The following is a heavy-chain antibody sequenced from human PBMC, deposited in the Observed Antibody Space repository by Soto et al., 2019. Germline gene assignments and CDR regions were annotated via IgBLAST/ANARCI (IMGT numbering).Heavy chain of an antibody. V-gene: IGHV4-39*01. Sequence: SETLSLTCTVSGGSISSSSYYWGWIRQPPRKGQEWIGSIYYSGSTYYNPSPKSRVTISVDTSKNQFSLKLSSVTAADTAVYYCARLTRLPYSGSYYFDYWGQGTLVTVSS. D-gene: IGHD1-26*01. CDR3: ARLTRLPYSGSYYFDY. CDR1: GGSISSSSYY. CDR2: IYYSGST. J-gene: IGHJ4*02.